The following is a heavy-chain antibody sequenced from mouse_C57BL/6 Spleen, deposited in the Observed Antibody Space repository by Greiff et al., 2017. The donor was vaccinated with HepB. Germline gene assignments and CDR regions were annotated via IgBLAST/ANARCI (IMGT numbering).Heavy chain of an antibody. CDR3: ARSGITTVVATHLDWYFDV. D-gene: IGHD1-1*01. CDR2: IDPSDSYT. J-gene: IGHJ1*03. V-gene: IGHV1-50*01. CDR1: GYTFTSYW. Sequence: QVQLQQPGAELVKPGASVKLSCKASGYTFTSYWMQWVKQRPGQGLEWIGEIDPSDSYTNYNQKFKGKATLTVDTSSSTAYMQLSSLTSEDSAVYYCARSGITTVVATHLDWYFDVWGTGTTVTVSS.